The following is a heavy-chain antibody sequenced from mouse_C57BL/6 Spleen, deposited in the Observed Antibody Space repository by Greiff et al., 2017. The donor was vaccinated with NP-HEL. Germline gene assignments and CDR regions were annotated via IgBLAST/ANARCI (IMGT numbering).Heavy chain of an antibody. J-gene: IGHJ1*03. D-gene: IGHD1-1*01. CDR1: GYTFTSYW. V-gene: IGHV1-69*01. CDR2: IDPSDSYT. Sequence: VQLQQPGAELVMPGASVKLSCKASGYTFTSYWMHWVKQRPGQGLEWIGEIDPSDSYTNYNQKFKGKSTLTVDKSSSTAYMQLSRLTSEDSAVYYCARITTVGYWYFDVWGTGTTVTVAS. CDR3: ARITTVGYWYFDV.